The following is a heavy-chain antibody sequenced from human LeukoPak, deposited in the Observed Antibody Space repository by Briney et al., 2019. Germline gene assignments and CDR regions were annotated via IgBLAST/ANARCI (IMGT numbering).Heavy chain of an antibody. J-gene: IGHJ4*02. CDR2: ISGSGGST. CDR3: AKDRGQLWFGEYRGVFDY. D-gene: IGHD3-10*01. Sequence: GGSLRLSCAASGFTVISNYMTWVRQAPGKGLEWVSAISGSGGSTYYADSVKGRFTISRDNSKNTLYLQMNSLRAENTAVYYCAKDRGQLWFGEYRGVFDYWGQGTLVTVSS. V-gene: IGHV3-23*01. CDR1: GFTVISNY.